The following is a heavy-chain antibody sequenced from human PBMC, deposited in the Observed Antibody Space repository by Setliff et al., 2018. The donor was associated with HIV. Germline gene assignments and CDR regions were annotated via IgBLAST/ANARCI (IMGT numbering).Heavy chain of an antibody. J-gene: IGHJ4*02. CDR2: IGSSNHGI. CDR3: VRGTLDF. CDR1: GFNFRSYG. Sequence: LRLSCAASGFNFRSYGMTWVRQAPGKGLDWVAHIGSSNHGIHYTASVQGRFTASRDNGKNSLFLQMNSLRAEDTAVYYCVRGTLDFWGQGNLVTVSS. V-gene: IGHV3-48*01.